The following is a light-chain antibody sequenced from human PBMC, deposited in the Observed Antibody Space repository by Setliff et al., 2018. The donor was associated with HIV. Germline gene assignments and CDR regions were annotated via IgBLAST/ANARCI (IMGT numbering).Light chain of an antibody. J-gene: IGLJ2*01. CDR1: SSNVGAYNL. CDR2: EVS. CDR3: CSSAGSSTPVI. V-gene: IGLV2-23*02. Sequence: QSVLTQPASVSGSPGQSITISCTGSSSNVGAYNLVSWYQHRPVKAPKLVIYEVSNRPSGVSDRFSGSKSGNTASLTIYGLQAEDEAYYYCCSSAGSSTPVIFGGGTKGTVL.